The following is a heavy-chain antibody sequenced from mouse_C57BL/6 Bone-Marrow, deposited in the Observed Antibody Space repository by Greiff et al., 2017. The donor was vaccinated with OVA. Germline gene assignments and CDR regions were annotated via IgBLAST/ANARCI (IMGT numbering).Heavy chain of an antibody. CDR1: GYTFTSYW. CDR3: AGYYYGSSN. V-gene: IGHV1-50*01. D-gene: IGHD1-1*01. CDR2: IDPSDSYT. Sequence: QVQLQQSGAELVKPGASVKLSCKASGYTFTSYWMQWVKQRPGQGLEWIGEIDPSDSYTNYNQKFKGKATLTVDTSSSTAYMQLSSLTSEDSAVYYCAGYYYGSSNWGQGTTLTVSS. J-gene: IGHJ2*01.